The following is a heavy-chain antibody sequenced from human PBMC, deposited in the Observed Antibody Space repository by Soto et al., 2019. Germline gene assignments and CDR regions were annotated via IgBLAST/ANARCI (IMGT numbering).Heavy chain of an antibody. CDR3: ARLYGSVSTFDY. V-gene: IGHV3-7*01. CDR1: GFIFSSHW. CDR2: IKPDGSDK. J-gene: IGHJ4*02. Sequence: EVQLVQSGGGLVQPGGSLRLSCGASGFIFSSHWMTWVRQAPGKGLEWVANIKPDGSDKHYVDAVKGRFTISRDNAEYSLSLKMSILRAEDTAVYYCARLYGSVSTFDYWGQGTLVTVSS. D-gene: IGHD6-25*01.